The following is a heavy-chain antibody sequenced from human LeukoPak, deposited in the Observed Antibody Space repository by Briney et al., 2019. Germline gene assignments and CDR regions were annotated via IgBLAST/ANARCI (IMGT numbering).Heavy chain of an antibody. CDR3: ARRGHWDFAAF. CDR2: IYPGDSDI. CDR1: GYSFTNYW. J-gene: IGHJ4*02. V-gene: IGHV5-51*01. Sequence: GESLKISCKGSGYSFTNYWIGWVRQMPGKGLEWMGIIYPGDSDIRYSPSFQGQVTISVDKSISTAYLQWSSLKASDSAMYYCARRGHWDFAAFWGQGTLVTVSS. D-gene: IGHD1-7*01.